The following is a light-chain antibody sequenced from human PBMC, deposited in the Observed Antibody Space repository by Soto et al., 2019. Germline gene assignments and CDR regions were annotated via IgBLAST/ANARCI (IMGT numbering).Light chain of an antibody. J-gene: IGKJ2*01. CDR3: QQRRDWPHT. V-gene: IGKV3-11*01. CDR2: DAS. CDR1: QNVSIY. Sequence: EVVLTQSPVTLSLSPGERATLSCRASQNVSIYLAWFQQKPGQAPRLLIYDASNRATGIPARFSGSGSVTDFTLTISSLEPEDFATYYCQQRRDWPHTVGQGTKLEIK.